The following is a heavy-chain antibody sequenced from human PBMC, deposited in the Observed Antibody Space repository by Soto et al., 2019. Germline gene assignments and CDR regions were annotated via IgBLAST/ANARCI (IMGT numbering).Heavy chain of an antibody. J-gene: IGHJ4*02. CDR2: IPGSSIST. Sequence: PGGSLRLSCAASGFTFSSYAMSWVRQAPGKGLEWVSAIPGSSISTYYAGSVKGRFTISRDNSENTLYLQMNSLRVEDTAVYYCAKIGSSSSVSLPLVLLDHWGQGALVTVSS. V-gene: IGHV3-23*01. CDR3: AKIGSSSSVSLPLVLLDH. CDR1: GFTFSSYA. D-gene: IGHD6-6*01.